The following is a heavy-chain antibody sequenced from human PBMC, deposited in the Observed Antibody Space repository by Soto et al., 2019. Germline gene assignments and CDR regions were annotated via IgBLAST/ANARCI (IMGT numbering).Heavy chain of an antibody. V-gene: IGHV3-30*04. CDR1: GFTFSSYA. D-gene: IGHD6-13*01. J-gene: IGHJ4*02. CDR3: AKDHSSSWKGYFDY. CDR2: ISYDGSNK. Sequence: GGSLRLSCAASGFTFSSYAMHWVRQAPGKGLEWVAVISYDGSNKYYADSVKGRFTISRDNSKNTLYLQMNSLRAEDTAVYYCAKDHSSSWKGYFDYWGQGTLVTVSS.